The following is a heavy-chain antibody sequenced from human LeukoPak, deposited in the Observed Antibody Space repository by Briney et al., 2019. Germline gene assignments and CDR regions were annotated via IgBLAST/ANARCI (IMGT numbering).Heavy chain of an antibody. CDR1: GYTFTSYG. V-gene: IGHV1-69*13. D-gene: IGHD2-2*01. Sequence: SVKVSCTASGYTFTSYGISWVRQAPGQGLEWMGGIIPIFGTANYAQKFQGRVTITADESTSTAYMELSSLRSEDTAVYYCARAYQNPWYYYGMDVWGQGTTVTVSS. J-gene: IGHJ6*02. CDR3: ARAYQNPWYYYGMDV. CDR2: IIPIFGTA.